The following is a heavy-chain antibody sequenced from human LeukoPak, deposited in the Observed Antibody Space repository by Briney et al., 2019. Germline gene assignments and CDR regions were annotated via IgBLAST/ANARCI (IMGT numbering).Heavy chain of an antibody. CDR3: ARAKQESYQLPPNWFDP. V-gene: IGHV4-31*03. Sequence: PSETLSLTCSVSGDSINSGGYYWSWIRQLPGKGLEWIGYVYHTGTTYYNPSLKSRVTISVDTSKNQFSLKLSSVTAADTAVYYCARAKQESYQLPPNWFDPWGQGTLVTVSS. CDR1: GDSINSGGYY. D-gene: IGHD2-2*01. CDR2: VYHTGTT. J-gene: IGHJ5*02.